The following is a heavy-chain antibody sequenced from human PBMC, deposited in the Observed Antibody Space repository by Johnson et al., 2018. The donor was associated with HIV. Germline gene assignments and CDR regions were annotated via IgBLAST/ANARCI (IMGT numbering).Heavy chain of an antibody. J-gene: IGHJ3*02. CDR3: ARGLGAAAGAFDI. CDR2: IRYDGSHK. D-gene: IGHD6-13*01. CDR1: GLSFSNYG. V-gene: IGHV3-30*03. Sequence: VQLVESGGGVVQPGKSLTLSCVGSGLSFSNYGMHWVRQAPGKGLEWVAFIRYDGSHKYYGESVKGRFTISSDKSKNTLYLQMNSLRAEDTAVYYCARGLGAAAGAFDIWGQGTMVTVSS.